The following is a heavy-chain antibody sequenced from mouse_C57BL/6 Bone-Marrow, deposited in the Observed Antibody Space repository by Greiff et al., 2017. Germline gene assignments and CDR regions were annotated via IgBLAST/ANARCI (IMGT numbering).Heavy chain of an antibody. J-gene: IGHJ2*01. V-gene: IGHV1-69*01. D-gene: IGHD2-5*01. Sequence: QVQLQQPGAELVMPGASVKLSCKASGYTFTSYWMHWVKQRPGQGLEWIGEIDPSDSYTNYNQKFKGKSTLTVDKSSSTAYMQLSSLTSEDSAVYYYARKGGAYYSNYFDYWGQGTTLTVSS. CDR2: IDPSDSYT. CDR3: ARKGGAYYSNYFDY. CDR1: GYTFTSYW.